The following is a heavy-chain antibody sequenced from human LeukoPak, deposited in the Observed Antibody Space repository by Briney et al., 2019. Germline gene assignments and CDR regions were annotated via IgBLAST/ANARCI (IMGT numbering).Heavy chain of an antibody. V-gene: IGHV4-39*07. Sequence: SETLSLTCTVSGGSISSSSYYWGWIRQPPGKGLEWIGSIYYSGSTYYNPSLKSRVTISVDTSKNQFSLKLSSVTAADTAVYYCARDGYSGYDFAPWGQGTLVTVSS. D-gene: IGHD5-12*01. CDR1: GGSISSSSYY. CDR2: IYYSGST. CDR3: ARDGYSGYDFAP. J-gene: IGHJ4*02.